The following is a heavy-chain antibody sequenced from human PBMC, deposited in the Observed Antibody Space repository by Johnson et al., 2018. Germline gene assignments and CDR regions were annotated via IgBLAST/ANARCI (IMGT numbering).Heavy chain of an antibody. V-gene: IGHV3-7*04. Sequence: VQLVQSGGGLVQPGNSXRLSCAASGFTFSTYWMSWVRQAPGKGLEWVANIKEDGSEKHDVDSVKGRLTISRDNAKNSMYLQMNSRRAEESAVFYCARVSGGNIPDAFDIWGQGTMVTVSS. J-gene: IGHJ3*02. CDR1: GFTFSTYW. D-gene: IGHD4-23*01. CDR2: IKEDGSEK. CDR3: ARVSGGNIPDAFDI.